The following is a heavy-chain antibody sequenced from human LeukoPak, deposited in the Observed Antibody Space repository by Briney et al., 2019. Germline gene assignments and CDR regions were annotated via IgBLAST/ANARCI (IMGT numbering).Heavy chain of an antibody. V-gene: IGHV3-21*01. Sequence: GGSLRLSCAAAGFTFSSYSMNWVRQAPGKGLEWVSSISSTSGYIYYADSVKGRFTISRDNAKNSLYLQMNSLRAEDTAVYYCARDTSGGYTYYFDSWGQGTLVTVSS. J-gene: IGHJ4*02. CDR3: ARDTSGGYTYYFDS. CDR1: GFTFSSYS. D-gene: IGHD5-12*01. CDR2: ISSTSGYI.